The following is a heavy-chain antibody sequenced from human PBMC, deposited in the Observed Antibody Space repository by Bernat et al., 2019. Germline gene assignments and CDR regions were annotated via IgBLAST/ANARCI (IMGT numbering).Heavy chain of an antibody. CDR3: AKDSRLRSYWYFDL. CDR1: GFTFDDYA. D-gene: IGHD4-17*01. V-gene: IGHV3-43*02. CDR2: ISGDGGST. Sequence: EVQLVESGGGVVQPGGSLRLSCAASGFTFDDYAMHWVRQAPGKGLEWVSLISGDGGSTYYADSVKGRFTISRDNSKNSLYLQMNSLRTEDTALYYCAKDSRLRSYWYFDLWDRGTLVTVSS. J-gene: IGHJ2*01.